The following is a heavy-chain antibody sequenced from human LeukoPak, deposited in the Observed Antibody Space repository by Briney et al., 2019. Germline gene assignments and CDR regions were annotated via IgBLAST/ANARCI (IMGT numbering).Heavy chain of an antibody. J-gene: IGHJ4*02. CDR1: GFTFSSYA. CDR2: ISYDGSNK. D-gene: IGHD6-13*01. Sequence: TGGSLRLSCAASGFTFSSYAMHWVRQAPGKGLEGVAVISYDGSNKYYADSVKGRFTISRDNSKNTLYLQMNSLRAEDTAVYYCARDRAGYSSSWYFSFDYWGQGTLVTVSS. V-gene: IGHV3-30*04. CDR3: ARDRAGYSSSWYFSFDY.